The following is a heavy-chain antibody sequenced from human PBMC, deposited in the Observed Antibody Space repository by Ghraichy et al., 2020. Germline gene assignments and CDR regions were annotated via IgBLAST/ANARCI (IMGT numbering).Heavy chain of an antibody. CDR3: ARWVVAAISGGADDI. D-gene: IGHD2-15*01. V-gene: IGHV3-11*01. Sequence: LSLTCAASGFTFSDYYMSWIRQAPGKGLEWVSYISSSGSTIYYADSVKGRFTISRDNAKNSLYLQMNSLRAEDTAVYYCARWVVAAISGGADDIWGQGTMVTVSS. CDR1: GFTFSDYY. J-gene: IGHJ3*02. CDR2: ISSSGSTI.